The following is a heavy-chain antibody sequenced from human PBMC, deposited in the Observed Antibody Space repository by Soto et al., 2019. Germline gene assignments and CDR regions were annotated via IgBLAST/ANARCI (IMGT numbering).Heavy chain of an antibody. V-gene: IGHV3-53*01. CDR1: GFTVSSNY. J-gene: IGHJ4*02. Sequence: GGSLRLSCAASGFTVSSNYMSWVRQAPGKGLQWVSVIYSSGLTYYNPSLKSRVTLSVDTSQNQFFLRLTPVTAADTAVYYCARRHSATRLFDYWGLGTQVTVSS. D-gene: IGHD2-15*01. CDR2: IYSSGLT. CDR3: ARRHSATRLFDY.